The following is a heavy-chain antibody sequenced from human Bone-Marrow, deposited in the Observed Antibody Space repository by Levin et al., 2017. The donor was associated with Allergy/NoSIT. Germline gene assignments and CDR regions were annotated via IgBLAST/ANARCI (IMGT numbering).Heavy chain of an antibody. J-gene: IGHJ2*01. D-gene: IGHD2-2*01. CDR1: GFPFRSYS. CDR2: ISDDSNYI. V-gene: IGHV3-21*01. Sequence: PGGSLRLSCEASGFPFRSYSFNWIRQAPRKGLEWVASISDDSNYIYYADSVKGRFSLSRDNAGNSLVLQMNSLRAEDTALYYCARDSKSYARARCIDLWGRGTLVTVSS. CDR3: ARDSKSYARARCIDL.